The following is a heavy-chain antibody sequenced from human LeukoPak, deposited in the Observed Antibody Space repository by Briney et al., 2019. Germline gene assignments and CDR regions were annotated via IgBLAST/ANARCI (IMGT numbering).Heavy chain of an antibody. V-gene: IGHV4-39*07. D-gene: IGHD6-13*01. CDR1: GGSISINNYD. CDR3: ASRQGAAAMHWYFDL. CDR2: VDYSGST. J-gene: IGHJ2*01. Sequence: PSETLSLTCTVSGGSISINNYDWGWLRQPPGKGLGWIVNVDYSGSTYYNPSLKSQVTISADTSKNQFSLMLSSVTAADTAVYYCASRQGAAAMHWYFDLWGRGTLVTVSS.